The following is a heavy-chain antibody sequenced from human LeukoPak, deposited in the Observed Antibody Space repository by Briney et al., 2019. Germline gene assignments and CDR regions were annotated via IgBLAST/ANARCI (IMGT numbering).Heavy chain of an antibody. CDR2: INPGGGST. D-gene: IGHD5-12*01. Sequence: ASVKVSCKASGYTLSTYDIHWVRQAPGQGFEWMGKINPGGGSTSYAQDFQGRVTMTRDTSTSTVYMELSSLTSEDTAFYYCTIAESWGGYDWFDPWGQGTLVTVSS. V-gene: IGHV1-46*01. CDR1: GYTLSTYD. J-gene: IGHJ5*02. CDR3: TIAESWGGYDWFDP.